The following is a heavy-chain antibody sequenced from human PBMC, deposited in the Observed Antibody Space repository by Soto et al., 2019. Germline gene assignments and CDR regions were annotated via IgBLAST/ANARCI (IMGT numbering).Heavy chain of an antibody. Sequence: QVQLVQSGAEVKKPGSSVKVSCKASGGTFSSYAISWVRQAPGQGLEWMGGIIPIFGTANYAQKFQGRVTITADESTSTANMELSSLRSEDTAGYYGARGEAGGQQRFFFFDYWGQGTLVTVSS. CDR3: ARGEAGGQQRFFFFDY. CDR2: IIPIFGTA. D-gene: IGHD6-13*01. CDR1: GGTFSSYA. V-gene: IGHV1-69*01. J-gene: IGHJ4*02.